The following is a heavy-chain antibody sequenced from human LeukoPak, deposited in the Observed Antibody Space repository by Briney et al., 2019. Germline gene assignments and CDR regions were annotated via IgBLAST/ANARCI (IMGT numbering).Heavy chain of an antibody. V-gene: IGHV4-39*01. CDR2: IYYSGST. Sequence: SETLSLTCTVSGGSISSSSYYWGWIRQPPGKGLEWIGSIYYSGSTYYNPSLKSRVTISVDTSKNQFSLKLSSVTAADTAVYYCARHSPGIAAAGRFDYWGQGTLVTVSS. CDR3: ARHSPGIAAAGRFDY. J-gene: IGHJ4*02. CDR1: GGSISSSSYY. D-gene: IGHD6-13*01.